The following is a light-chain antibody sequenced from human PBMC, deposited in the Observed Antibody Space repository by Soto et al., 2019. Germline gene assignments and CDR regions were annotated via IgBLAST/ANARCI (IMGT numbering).Light chain of an antibody. CDR3: CSYAGTSLV. Sequence: QSALTQPASVSGSPGQSITISCTGTSSDVGTYNLVSWYQQLPGKAPKLMIYEGTKRPSGVSDRFSGSKSGNTASLTISGLQAEDEADYYCCSYAGTSLVFGGGTKVTVL. J-gene: IGLJ2*01. CDR1: SSDVGTYNL. V-gene: IGLV2-23*01. CDR2: EGT.